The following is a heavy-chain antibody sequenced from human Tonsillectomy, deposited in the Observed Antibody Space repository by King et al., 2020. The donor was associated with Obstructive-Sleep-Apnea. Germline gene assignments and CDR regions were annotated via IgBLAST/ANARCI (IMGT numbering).Heavy chain of an antibody. V-gene: IGHV3-9*01. CDR1: GFTLDDYA. J-gene: IGHJ4*02. CDR3: AKDMGFDTGGGFDY. Sequence: VQLVQSGGGLVQPGRSLRLSCAASGFTLDDYAMHWVRQVPGKALEWVSGISWNSGNIGYADSVKGRFTITRDNAKNSLYLQMNSLRAEDTALYYCAKDMGFDTGGGFDYWGQGALVTVFS. D-gene: IGHD1-26*01. CDR2: ISWNSGNI.